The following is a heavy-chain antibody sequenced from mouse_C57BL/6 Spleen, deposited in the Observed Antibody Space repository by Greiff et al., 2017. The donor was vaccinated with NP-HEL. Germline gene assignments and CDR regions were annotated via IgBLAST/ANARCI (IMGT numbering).Heavy chain of an antibody. J-gene: IGHJ3*01. CDR3: ARRKDYYSNYLAWFAY. CDR1: GYAFSSYW. CDR2: IYPGDGDT. V-gene: IGHV1-80*01. D-gene: IGHD2-5*01. Sequence: QVQLKESGAELVKPGASVKISCKASGYAFSSYWMNWVKQRPGKGLEWIGQIYPGDGDTNYNGKFKGKATLTADKSSSTAYMQLSSLTSEDSAVYFCARRKDYYSNYLAWFAYWGQGTLVTVSA.